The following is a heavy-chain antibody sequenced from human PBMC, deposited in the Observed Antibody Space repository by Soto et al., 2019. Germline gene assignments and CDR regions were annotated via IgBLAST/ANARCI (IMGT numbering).Heavy chain of an antibody. Sequence: ASVKVSCKASGGTFSSYAISWVRQAPGQGLVWMGGIIPIFGTANYAQKFQGRVTITADESTSTAYMELSSLRSEDTAVYYCARSPITMARGATYYYYGMDVWGQGTTVTVSS. D-gene: IGHD3-10*01. CDR2: IIPIFGTA. CDR1: GGTFSSYA. CDR3: ARSPITMARGATYYYYGMDV. J-gene: IGHJ6*02. V-gene: IGHV1-69*13.